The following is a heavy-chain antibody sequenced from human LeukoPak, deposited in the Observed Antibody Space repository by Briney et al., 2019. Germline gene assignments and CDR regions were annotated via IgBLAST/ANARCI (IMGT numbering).Heavy chain of an antibody. CDR1: GFTFSHYG. V-gene: IGHV3-23*01. CDR3: VNSGFDP. Sequence: GGSLRLSCVGSGFTFSHYGMNWVRQAPEKGLEWVSGIRAGGDIRYYGDSVKGRFTISRDNFKNTLSLQMNGLKVEDTALYYCVNSGFDPWGQGTLVTVSS. CDR2: IRAGGDIR. J-gene: IGHJ5*02. D-gene: IGHD3-10*01.